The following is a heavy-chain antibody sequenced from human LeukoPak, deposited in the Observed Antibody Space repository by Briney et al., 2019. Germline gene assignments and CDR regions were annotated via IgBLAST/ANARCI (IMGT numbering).Heavy chain of an antibody. V-gene: IGHV1-2*04. CDR2: INPNSGGT. Sequence: ASVKVSCKASGATFTTYAIIWVRQAPGQGLEWMGWINPNSGGTNYAQKFQGWVTMTRDTSISTAYMELSRLRSDDTAVYYCARGPNPTHYYDSSGYYSSWGQGTLVTVSS. CDR1: GATFTTYA. J-gene: IGHJ5*02. D-gene: IGHD3-22*01. CDR3: ARGPNPTHYYDSSGYYSS.